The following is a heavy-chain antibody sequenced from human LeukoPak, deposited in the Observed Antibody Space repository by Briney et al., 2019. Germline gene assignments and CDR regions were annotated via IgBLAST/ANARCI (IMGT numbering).Heavy chain of an antibody. CDR1: GFTFSSYG. CDR3: ARDREQLEGLYYYYYMDV. CDR2: IRGSGSST. D-gene: IGHD6-6*01. V-gene: IGHV3-23*01. Sequence: GGTLRLSCAASGFTFSSYGLSWVRQAPGKGLEWVSSIRGSGSSTYYADSVKGRFTVSRDNSKNTLYLQMNSLRAEDTAVYYCARDREQLEGLYYYYYMDVWGKGTTVTVSS. J-gene: IGHJ6*03.